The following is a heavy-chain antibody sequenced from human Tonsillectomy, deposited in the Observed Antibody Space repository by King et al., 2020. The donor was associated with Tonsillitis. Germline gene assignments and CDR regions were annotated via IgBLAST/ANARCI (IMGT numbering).Heavy chain of an antibody. Sequence: VQLQESGPGLVKPSQTLSLTCTVSGGSISSGDYYWSWIRQPPGKGLEWIGYIYYSRSTYYNPSLKSRVTISVDTSKNQFSLKLSSVTAADTAVYYCARALRDGYNHVGFDYWGQGTLVTVSS. D-gene: IGHD5-24*01. J-gene: IGHJ4*02. V-gene: IGHV4-30-4*01. CDR3: ARALRDGYNHVGFDY. CDR2: IYYSRST. CDR1: GGSISSGDYY.